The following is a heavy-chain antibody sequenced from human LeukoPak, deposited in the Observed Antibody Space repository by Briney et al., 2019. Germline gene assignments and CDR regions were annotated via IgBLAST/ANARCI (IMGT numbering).Heavy chain of an antibody. CDR2: ISSSSSYI. Sequence: GGSLRLSCAASGFTFSSYSMNWVRQAPGKGLEWVSSISSSSSYIYYADSVKGRFTISRDNAKNSLYLQMNSLRAEDTAVYYCARKSAIFGVVMENWFDPWGQGALVTVSS. J-gene: IGHJ5*02. V-gene: IGHV3-21*01. CDR1: GFTFSSYS. D-gene: IGHD3-3*01. CDR3: ARKSAIFGVVMENWFDP.